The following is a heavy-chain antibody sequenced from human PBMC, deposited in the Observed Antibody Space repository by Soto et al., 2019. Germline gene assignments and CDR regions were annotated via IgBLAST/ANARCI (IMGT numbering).Heavy chain of an antibody. CDR1: GYSFTSYW. CDR3: AIRGCSSTSCRPSYYYYGMDV. J-gene: IGHJ6*02. Sequence: PGESLKISCKGSGYSFTSYWISWVRQMPGKGLEWMGRIDPSDSYTNYSPSFQGHVTISADKSISTAYLQWSSLKASDTAMYYCAIRGCSSTSCRPSYYYYGMDVWGQGTTVTVSS. CDR2: IDPSDSYT. V-gene: IGHV5-10-1*01. D-gene: IGHD2-2*01.